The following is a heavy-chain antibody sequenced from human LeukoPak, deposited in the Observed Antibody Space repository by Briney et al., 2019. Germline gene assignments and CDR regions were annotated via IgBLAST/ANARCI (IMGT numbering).Heavy chain of an antibody. CDR3: ARGQCSGGSCYYNIDY. V-gene: IGHV1-2*06. Sequence: ASVKVSCKASGYTFTGYYMYWVRQAPGQGLEWMGRISPNRGDTNYGQKFQGRVTMTRDTSISTAYMELSRLRSDDTAVYYCARGQCSGGSCYYNIDYWGQGTLVTVSS. D-gene: IGHD2-15*01. J-gene: IGHJ4*02. CDR1: GYTFTGYY. CDR2: ISPNRGDT.